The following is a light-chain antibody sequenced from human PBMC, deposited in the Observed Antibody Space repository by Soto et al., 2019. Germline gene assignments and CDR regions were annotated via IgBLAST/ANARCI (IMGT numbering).Light chain of an antibody. J-gene: IGKJ3*01. Sequence: DIQMTQAPSSLSASVGDRVTITCRASQSISRYVNWYQQKPRKAPRLLIFAASSLQGGVPSRFSGSGSGTDFTLTISSLQPEDFATYYCQHTHNTPFTFGPGTKVDIK. CDR2: AAS. CDR1: QSISRY. CDR3: QHTHNTPFT. V-gene: IGKV1-39*01.